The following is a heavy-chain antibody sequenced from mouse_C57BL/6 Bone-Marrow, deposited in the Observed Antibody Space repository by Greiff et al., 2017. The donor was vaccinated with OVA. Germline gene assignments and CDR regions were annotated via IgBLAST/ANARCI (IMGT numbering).Heavy chain of an antibody. CDR3: ARPGDSSDAMDY. CDR2: IYPGSGST. CDR1: GYTFTSYW. Sequence: VQLQQPGAELVKPGASVKMSCKASGYTFTSYWITWVKQRPGPGLEWIGDIYPGSGSTNYNEKFKSKATLTVDTSSSTAYMQLSSLTSEDSAVYYCARPGDSSDAMDYWGQGTSVTVSS. V-gene: IGHV1-55*01. D-gene: IGHD3-2*02. J-gene: IGHJ4*01.